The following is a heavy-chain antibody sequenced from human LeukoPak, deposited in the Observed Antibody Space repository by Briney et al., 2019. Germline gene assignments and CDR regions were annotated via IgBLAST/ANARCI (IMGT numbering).Heavy chain of an antibody. D-gene: IGHD3-16*02. V-gene: IGHV4-34*01. CDR3: ARGLMGSDDYVWGSYRTPYYFDY. J-gene: IGHJ4*02. CDR1: GGSFSGYY. Sequence: PSETLSLTCAVSGGSFSGYYWSWIRQPPGKGLEWIGEINHSGSTNYNPALKSLVTISVDTSKNQFSLKLRSVTAADTAVYYCARGLMGSDDYVWGSYRTPYYFDYWGQGTLVTVSS. CDR2: INHSGST.